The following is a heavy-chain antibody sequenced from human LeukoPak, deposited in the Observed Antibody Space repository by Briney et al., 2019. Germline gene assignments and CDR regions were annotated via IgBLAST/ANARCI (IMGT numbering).Heavy chain of an antibody. Sequence: GGSLRLSCAASGFTFSSYAMHWVRQAPGKGLEWVAVISYGGSNKYYADSVKGRFTISRDNSKNTLYLQMNSLRAEDTAVYYCARDLLPSSQEWFGELDMDVWGQGTTVTVSS. CDR1: GFTFSSYA. J-gene: IGHJ6*02. D-gene: IGHD3-10*01. CDR2: ISYGGSNK. CDR3: ARDLLPSSQEWFGELDMDV. V-gene: IGHV3-30-3*01.